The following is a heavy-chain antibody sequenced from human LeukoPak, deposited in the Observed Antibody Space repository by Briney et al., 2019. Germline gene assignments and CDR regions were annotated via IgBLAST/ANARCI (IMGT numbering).Heavy chain of an antibody. Sequence: SETLSLTCAVYGGSFSGYYWSWIRQPPGKGLEWIGYIYYSGSTNYNPSLKSRVTISVDTSKNQFSLKLSSVTAADTTVYYCARGNRYGEHYYYYYGMDVWGQGTTVTVSS. D-gene: IGHD4-17*01. CDR2: IYYSGST. CDR3: ARGNRYGEHYYYYYGMDV. J-gene: IGHJ6*02. CDR1: GGSFSGYY. V-gene: IGHV4-59*01.